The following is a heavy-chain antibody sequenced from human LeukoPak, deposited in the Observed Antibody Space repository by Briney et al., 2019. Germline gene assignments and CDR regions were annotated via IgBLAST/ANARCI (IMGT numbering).Heavy chain of an antibody. Sequence: GESLKISCKGSGYSFTSYWIGWVRQMPGKGLERMGIIYPGDSDTRYSPSFQGQVTISADKSISTAYLQWSSLKASDTAMYYCARESFRSSWYIDGFDYWGQGTLVTVSS. CDR2: IYPGDSDT. CDR3: ARESFRSSWYIDGFDY. J-gene: IGHJ4*02. V-gene: IGHV5-51*01. CDR1: GYSFTSYW. D-gene: IGHD6-13*01.